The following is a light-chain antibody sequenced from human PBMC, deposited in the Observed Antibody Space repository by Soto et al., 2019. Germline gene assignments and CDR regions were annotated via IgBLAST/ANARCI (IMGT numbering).Light chain of an antibody. CDR3: QQFNNYPLT. Sequence: PFIQAPSSLSAYVGDRVTVPCRASQGISSALAWYQQKPGKAPKLLIDDASSLESGVPSRFSGSGSGTDFTLTISSLQPEDFATYYCQQFNNYPLTFGGGTKVDIK. CDR1: QGISSA. CDR2: DAS. V-gene: IGKV1D-13*01. J-gene: IGKJ4*01.